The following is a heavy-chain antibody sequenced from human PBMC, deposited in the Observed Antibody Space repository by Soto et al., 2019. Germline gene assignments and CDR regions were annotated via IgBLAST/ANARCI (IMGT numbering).Heavy chain of an antibody. Sequence: GGSLRLSCAASGFTFSSYSMNWVRQAPGKGLEWVSSISSSSSYIYYADSVKGRFTISRDNAKNSLYLQMNSLRAEDTAVYYCARDIITYYDFWSGYFVGYYYGMDVWGQGTTVTVSS. CDR2: ISSSSSYI. D-gene: IGHD3-3*01. CDR1: GFTFSSYS. V-gene: IGHV3-21*06. J-gene: IGHJ6*02. CDR3: ARDIITYYDFWSGYFVGYYYGMDV.